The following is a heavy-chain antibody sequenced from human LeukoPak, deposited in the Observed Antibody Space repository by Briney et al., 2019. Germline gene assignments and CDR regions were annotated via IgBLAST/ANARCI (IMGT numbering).Heavy chain of an antibody. J-gene: IGHJ4*02. V-gene: IGHV4-59*08. D-gene: IGHD3-22*01. CDR1: GGSINSYY. CDR3: TRHAQVVASSLIDS. Sequence: PSETLSLTCTVSGGSINSYYWSWIRQPPGKGLEWIGYIYYSGNTNYNPSLKSRVSISIDTSKNQLSLQLSSVTAADTAIYYCTRHAQVVASSLIDSWGQGTLVTVSS. CDR2: IYYSGNT.